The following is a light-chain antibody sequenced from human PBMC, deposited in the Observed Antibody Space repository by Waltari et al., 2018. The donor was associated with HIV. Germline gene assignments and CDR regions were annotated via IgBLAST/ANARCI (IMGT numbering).Light chain of an antibody. CDR3: SSYTSSGPRYVL. CDR2: NVN. J-gene: IGLJ2*01. CDR1: SGDVGGYNL. V-gene: IGLV2-14*03. Sequence: QSALTQPASVSGSPGQSITISCTGTSGDVGGYNLVSWYQKHPGKAPKLISYNVNSRPSAVSIRFPGSRSANTAFLPIVGLQAEDEAEYFCSSYTSSGPRYVLFGGGTRLTVL.